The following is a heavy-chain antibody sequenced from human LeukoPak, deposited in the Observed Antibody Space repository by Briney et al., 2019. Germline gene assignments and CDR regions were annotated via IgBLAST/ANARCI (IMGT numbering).Heavy chain of an antibody. Sequence: PSETLSLTCTVSGYSISSGYYWGWIRQPPGKGLEWIGSIYHSGSTYYNPSLKSRVTISVDTSKNQFSLKLSSVTAADTAVYYCARDPGCSGGSCYSFYYWGQGTLVTVSS. CDR2: IYHSGST. CDR1: GYSISSGYY. CDR3: ARDPGCSGGSCYSFYY. V-gene: IGHV4-38-2*02. J-gene: IGHJ4*02. D-gene: IGHD2-15*01.